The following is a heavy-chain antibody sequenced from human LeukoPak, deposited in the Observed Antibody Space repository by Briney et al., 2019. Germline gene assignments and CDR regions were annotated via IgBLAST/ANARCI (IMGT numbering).Heavy chain of an antibody. CDR2: IKSKTDGGTT. Sequence: PGGSLRLSCAASGFTFSNAWMSWVRQAPGKGLEWVVRIKSKTDGGTTAYAARVEGRFTISRDDSKNMLYLQMTSLKTEETAVYYCTTASRGWSHDFDYWGQGTLVTVSS. D-gene: IGHD6-19*01. CDR3: TTASRGWSHDFDY. CDR1: GFTFSNAW. J-gene: IGHJ4*02. V-gene: IGHV3-15*01.